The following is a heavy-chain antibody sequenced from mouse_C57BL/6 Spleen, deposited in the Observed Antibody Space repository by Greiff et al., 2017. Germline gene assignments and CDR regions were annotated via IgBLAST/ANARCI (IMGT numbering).Heavy chain of an antibody. Sequence: QLQLQQPGAELVRPGSSVTLSCKASGYTFTSYCMHWVKQRTIQGLDWIGNIYPTNGDTNYNEQFKDKATLTVDKSASTAYMPLSSLTSEDSAVYYCARMGITTVVPYAMDYWGQGTSVTVSS. CDR3: ARMGITTVVPYAMDY. V-gene: IGHV1-52*01. D-gene: IGHD1-1*01. CDR2: IYPTNGDT. CDR1: GYTFTSYC. J-gene: IGHJ4*01.